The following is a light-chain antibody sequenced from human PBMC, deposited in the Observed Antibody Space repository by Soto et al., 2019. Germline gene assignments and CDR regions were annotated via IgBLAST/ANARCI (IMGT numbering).Light chain of an antibody. CDR1: QSISTH. V-gene: IGKV1-39*01. CDR2: AAS. CDR3: QQSYHTLPLT. J-gene: IGKJ4*02. Sequence: DIQMTQSPSSLSASVGDRVSITCRASQSISTHLSWYQQKPGKAPKLLIYAASSLQSWVPSRFTGSGSGTDFTLTISSLQPDDFATYYCQQSYHTLPLTFGGGTKVDIK.